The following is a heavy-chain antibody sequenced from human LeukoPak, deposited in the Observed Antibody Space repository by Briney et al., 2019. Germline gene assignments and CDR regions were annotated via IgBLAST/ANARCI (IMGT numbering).Heavy chain of an antibody. J-gene: IGHJ5*02. CDR2: IYYSGST. Sequence: SETLSLTCTVSGGSISSYYWSWIRQPPGKGLEWIGYIYYSGSTNYDPSLKSRVTISVDTSKNQFSLKLSSVTAADTAVYYCARGAPYSSSWYRWGQGTLVTVSS. D-gene: IGHD6-13*01. CDR3: ARGAPYSSSWYR. V-gene: IGHV4-59*01. CDR1: GGSISSYY.